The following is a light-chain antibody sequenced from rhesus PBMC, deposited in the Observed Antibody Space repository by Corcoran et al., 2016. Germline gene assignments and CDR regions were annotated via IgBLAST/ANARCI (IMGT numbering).Light chain of an antibody. CDR1: QGISNY. V-gene: IGKV1-36*01. CDR3: LQYNSKPYS. CDR2: AAS. Sequence: DIQMTQSPSSLSASVGDRVTITCRASQGISNYLSWYEQKTGKAPKRLIYAASRLESGVPSRLSGSGAGTEVTLTSSSLPPEDFAAYYCLQYNSKPYSFGQGTKVEIK. J-gene: IGKJ2*01.